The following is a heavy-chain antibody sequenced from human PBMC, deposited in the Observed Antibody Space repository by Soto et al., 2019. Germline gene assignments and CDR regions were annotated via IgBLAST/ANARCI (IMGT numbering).Heavy chain of an antibody. Sequence: ASVKVSCKVSGYTLTELSMHWVRQAPGKGLEWMGGFDPEDGETIYAQKFQGRVTMTEDTSTDTAYMELSSLRSEDTAVYYCATAAGGYCSGGSCYHFDYWGQGTLVTVSS. D-gene: IGHD2-15*01. J-gene: IGHJ4*02. CDR1: GYTLTELS. CDR3: ATAAGGYCSGGSCYHFDY. V-gene: IGHV1-24*01. CDR2: FDPEDGET.